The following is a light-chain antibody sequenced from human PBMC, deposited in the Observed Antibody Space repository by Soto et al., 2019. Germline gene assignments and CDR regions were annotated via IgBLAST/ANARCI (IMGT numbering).Light chain of an antibody. CDR1: TSNIGTYY. J-gene: IGLJ2*01. V-gene: IGLV1-51*01. Sequence: QSVLTQPPSVSAAPGQTVTISCSGSTSNIGTYYVSWYQHLPGTAPRVVIYDNDKRPSGIPDRFSGSKSGTSATLGITGLQTGDEADYYCAAWDNSLSVVLFGEGTKVTVL. CDR3: AAWDNSLSVVL. CDR2: DND.